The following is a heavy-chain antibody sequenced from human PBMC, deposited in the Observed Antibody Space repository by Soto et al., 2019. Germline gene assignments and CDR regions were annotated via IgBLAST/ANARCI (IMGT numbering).Heavy chain of an antibody. CDR1: GYTFTNYG. CDR3: ARGPDPTDVDY. CDR2: INVYNGNT. Sequence: QVQLVQSGGEVEKPGASVKVSCKASGYTFTNYGINWARQAPGLGLEWMGWINVYNGNTNYAQKFQARVTMTTDTSTNSVYMELRSLRSDDTAVYYFARGPDPTDVDYWGQGTLVSVSS. J-gene: IGHJ4*02. V-gene: IGHV1-18*01.